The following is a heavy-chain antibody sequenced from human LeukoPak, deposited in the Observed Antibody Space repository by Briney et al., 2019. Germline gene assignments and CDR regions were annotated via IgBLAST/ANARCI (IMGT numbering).Heavy chain of an antibody. J-gene: IGHJ5*02. Sequence: SETLPLTCTVSGGSISSYYWSWIRQPPGKGLEWIGYIYYSGSTNYNPSLKSRVTISVDTSKNQFSLKLSSVTAADTAVYYCARISITMVRGPGWFDPWGQGTLVTVSS. V-gene: IGHV4-59*01. CDR3: ARISITMVRGPGWFDP. CDR1: GGSISSYY. CDR2: IYYSGST. D-gene: IGHD3-10*01.